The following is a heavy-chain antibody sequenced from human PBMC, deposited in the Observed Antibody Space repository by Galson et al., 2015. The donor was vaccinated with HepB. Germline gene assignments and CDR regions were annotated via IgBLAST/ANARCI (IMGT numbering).Heavy chain of an antibody. CDR3: AAGVVSTAY. CDR2: ISYDGSNK. V-gene: IGHV3-30*03. D-gene: IGHD3-3*01. CDR1: GFTFSSYG. Sequence: SLRLSCAASGFTFSSYGMHWVRQAPGKGLEWVAVISYDGSNKYYADSVKGRFTISRDNSKNTLYLQMNSLRAEDTAVYYCAAGVVSTAYWGQGTLVTVSS. J-gene: IGHJ4*02.